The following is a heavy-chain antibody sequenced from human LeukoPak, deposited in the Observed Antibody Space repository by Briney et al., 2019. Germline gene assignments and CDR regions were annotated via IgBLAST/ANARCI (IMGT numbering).Heavy chain of an antibody. V-gene: IGHV3-13*01. Sequence: GGSLRLSCAASGFTFSNYDMPWVRQAAGKGLEWVSAIDTAGDTYYPGSVKGRFTISRDNAKNSLYLQVNSLGAGDTAVYYCARTTVTSGPYWYFDLWGRGTLVTVSS. J-gene: IGHJ2*01. CDR2: IDTAGDT. CDR1: GFTFSNYD. D-gene: IGHD4-17*01. CDR3: ARTTVTSGPYWYFDL.